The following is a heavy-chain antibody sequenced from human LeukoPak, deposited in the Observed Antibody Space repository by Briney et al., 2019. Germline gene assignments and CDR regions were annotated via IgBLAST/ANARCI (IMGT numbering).Heavy chain of an antibody. CDR2: ISGSGGTT. Sequence: GGSLRLSCAASGLTFSSYAMSWVRQAPVKGLEWVSAISGSGGTTYYADSVKGRFTISRDNSKNTLYLQMSSLRAEDTAVYYCAKALRTPVVPAAPLTTTQYGYYYYGMDVWGQGTTVTVSS. J-gene: IGHJ6*02. D-gene: IGHD2-2*01. V-gene: IGHV3-23*01. CDR3: AKALRTPVVPAAPLTTTQYGYYYYGMDV. CDR1: GLTFSSYA.